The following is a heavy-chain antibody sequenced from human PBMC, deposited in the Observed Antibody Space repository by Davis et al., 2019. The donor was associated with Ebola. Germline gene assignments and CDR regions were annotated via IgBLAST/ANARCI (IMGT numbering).Heavy chain of an antibody. CDR3: ARYHDYGDFYYYYGMDV. CDR2: IYYSGST. D-gene: IGHD4-17*01. J-gene: IGHJ6*02. V-gene: IGHV4-59*01. CDR1: GGSISSYY. Sequence: MPGGSLRLSCTVSGGSISSYYWSWIRQPPGKGLEWIGYIYYSGSTNYNPSLKSRVTISVDTSKNQFSLKLSSVTAADTAVYYCARYHDYGDFYYYYGMDVWGQGTTVTVSS.